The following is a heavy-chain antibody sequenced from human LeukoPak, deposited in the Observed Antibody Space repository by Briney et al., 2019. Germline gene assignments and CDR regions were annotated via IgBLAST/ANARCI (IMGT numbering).Heavy chain of an antibody. J-gene: IGHJ6*03. CDR1: GYSFTNYW. D-gene: IGHD3-10*01. V-gene: IGHV5-51*01. CDR3: ARHLGLYGSGSYSGYMDV. Sequence: GESLRISCKASGYSFTNYWIAWVRQMPGKGLEWMGIIYPDDSDTRYSPSFQGQVTISADKSTSTAYLQWSSLKASDTAMYYCARHLGLYGSGSYSGYMDVWGKGTTVTISS. CDR2: IYPDDSDT.